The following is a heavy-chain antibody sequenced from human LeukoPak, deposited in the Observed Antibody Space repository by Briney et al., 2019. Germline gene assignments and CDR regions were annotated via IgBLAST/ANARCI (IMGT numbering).Heavy chain of an antibody. J-gene: IGHJ4*02. Sequence: GGSLRLSCAASGFTFSSYAMSWVRQAPGKGLEWVSAISGSGGSTYYADSVKGRFTISRDNSKNTLYLQMNSLRAEATAVYYCANLCVEGYCSGGRRFNFDYWGQGTLVTVSS. CDR1: GFTFSSYA. D-gene: IGHD2-15*01. V-gene: IGHV3-23*01. CDR2: ISGSGGST. CDR3: ANLCVEGYCSGGRRFNFDY.